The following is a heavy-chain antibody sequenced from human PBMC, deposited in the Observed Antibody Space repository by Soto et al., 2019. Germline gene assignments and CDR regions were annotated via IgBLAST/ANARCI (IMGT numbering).Heavy chain of an antibody. Sequence: VQLVQSGAEVKKTGSLVKVSCKASGGTFNKFAFSWVRQAPGQGFEWMGGIIPVFRAANYAQRFRGRITITADEYTSTVYLYLNDLRSDDTAVYYCARRYCASDNCPLFYYFVDLWGLGTTVTVSS. CDR1: GGTFNKFA. J-gene: IGHJ6*02. CDR3: ARRYCASDNCPLFYYFVDL. CDR2: IIPVFRAA. V-gene: IGHV1-69*01. D-gene: IGHD2-21*02.